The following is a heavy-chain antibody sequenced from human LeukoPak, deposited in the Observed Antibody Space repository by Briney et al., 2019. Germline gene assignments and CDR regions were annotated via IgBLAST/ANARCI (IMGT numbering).Heavy chain of an antibody. V-gene: IGHV1-2*02. CDR1: GYTFTGYY. J-gene: IGHJ3*02. Sequence: ASVKVSCKASGYTFTGYYMHWVRQAPGQGLEWMGWINPNSGGTNYAQKFQGRVTMTRDTSISTAYMELSRLRSDDTAVYYCARTYYDILTAKPDAFDIWGQGTMVTVSS. CDR3: ARTYYDILTAKPDAFDI. CDR2: INPNSGGT. D-gene: IGHD3-9*01.